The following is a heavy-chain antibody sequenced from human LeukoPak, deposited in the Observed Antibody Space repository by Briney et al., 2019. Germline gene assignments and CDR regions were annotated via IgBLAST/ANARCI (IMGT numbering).Heavy chain of an antibody. D-gene: IGHD3-22*01. V-gene: IGHV3-21*01. CDR2: ISSSSSYI. CDR3: ARRVEYYDSSGYYYYYYYMDV. J-gene: IGHJ6*03. CDR1: GFTFSSYS. Sequence: PGGSLRLSCEASGFTFSSYSMNWVRQAPGKGLEWVSSISSSSSYIYYADSVGGRFTISRDNAKNSLYLQMNSLGAEDTAVYYCARRVEYYDSSGYYYYYYYMDVWGKGTTVTVSS.